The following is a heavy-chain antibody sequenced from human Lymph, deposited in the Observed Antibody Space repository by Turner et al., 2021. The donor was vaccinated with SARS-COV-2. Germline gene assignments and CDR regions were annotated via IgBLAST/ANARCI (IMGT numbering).Heavy chain of an antibody. CDR2: IYPGGST. CDR1: GFTVSSNS. D-gene: IGHD4-17*01. V-gene: IGHV3-66*01. J-gene: IGHJ5*02. CDR3: ARVYGDYVP. Sequence: EVQLVESGGGFVQPGGSLRLSCTASGFTVSSNSMTWVRQAPGKGLEWVSLIYPGGSTYYADSVKGRFTISRDNSKNTLYLQMNSLRAEDTAVYYCARVYGDYVPWGQGTLVTVSS.